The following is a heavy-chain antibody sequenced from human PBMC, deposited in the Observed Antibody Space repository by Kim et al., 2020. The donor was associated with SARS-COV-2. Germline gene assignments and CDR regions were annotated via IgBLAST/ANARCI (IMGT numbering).Heavy chain of an antibody. CDR3: AKDLGGSFDS. CDR2: ISANGANT. CDR1: GFTYSIYG. Sequence: GGSLRLSCGASGFTYSIYGMSWVRQAPGKGLEWVSAISANGANTYYADSVQGRFTISRDNSKNTLYLQMNSLRAEDMAVYYCAKDLGGSFDSWGQGTLVTVSS. V-gene: IGHV3-23*01. J-gene: IGHJ4*02. D-gene: IGHD7-27*01.